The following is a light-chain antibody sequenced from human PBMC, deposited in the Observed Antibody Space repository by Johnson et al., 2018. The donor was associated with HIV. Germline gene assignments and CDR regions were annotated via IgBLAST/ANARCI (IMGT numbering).Light chain of an antibody. V-gene: IGLV1-51*02. CDR2: ENH. CDR3: AAWDDSLNALYV. Sequence: QSVLTQPPSVSAAPGQEVTISCSGSSSNIGNTYVSWYQQLPGTAPKLLIYENHKRPSGIPDRFSGSKSATSATLGITGLQTGDEADYYCAAWDDSLNALYVFGTGTKVTVL. J-gene: IGLJ1*01. CDR1: SSNIGNTY.